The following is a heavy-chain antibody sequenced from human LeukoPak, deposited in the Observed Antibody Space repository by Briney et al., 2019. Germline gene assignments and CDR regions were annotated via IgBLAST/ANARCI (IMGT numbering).Heavy chain of an antibody. J-gene: IGHJ5*02. V-gene: IGHV3-23*01. CDR1: GFTFSSYA. CDR2: ISGSGGST. CDR3: AKILLVGAAAPNWFDP. D-gene: IGHD1-26*01. Sequence: GGSLRLSCAASGFTFSSYAMSWVRQAPGKGLEWVSAISGSGGSTYYADSVKGRFTISRDNSKNTLYLQMNSLRAEDTAVYYCAKILLVGAAAPNWFDPWGQGTLVTVSS.